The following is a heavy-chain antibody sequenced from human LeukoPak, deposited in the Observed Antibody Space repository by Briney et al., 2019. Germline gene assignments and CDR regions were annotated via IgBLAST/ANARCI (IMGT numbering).Heavy chain of an antibody. CDR2: ISYNGNT. CDR1: GGSISSSSYY. J-gene: IGHJ2*01. Sequence: PSETLSLTCTVSGGSISSSSYYWGWIRQPPGKGLEWIGSISYNGNTKYNPSLKSRVTISVDTSKNQFSLKLSSVTAADTAVFYCARLAPYYYDSSGYLGNWYFDLWGRGTLVTVSS. V-gene: IGHV4-39*07. D-gene: IGHD3-22*01. CDR3: ARLAPYYYDSSGYLGNWYFDL.